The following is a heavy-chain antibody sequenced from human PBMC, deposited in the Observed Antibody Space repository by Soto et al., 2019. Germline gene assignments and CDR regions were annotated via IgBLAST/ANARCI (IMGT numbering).Heavy chain of an antibody. Sequence: SETLSLTCIVSGGSINSSIYFGGGFRQPPGKGLEWIGSIYYSGSTYYNPSLRSRVTISVDTSKNQFSLKLSSVTAADTAVFYCARHYSSGSRNWFDPWGQGTLVTVSS. V-gene: IGHV4-39*01. J-gene: IGHJ5*02. D-gene: IGHD6-19*01. CDR2: IYYSGST. CDR1: GGSINSSIYF. CDR3: ARHYSSGSRNWFDP.